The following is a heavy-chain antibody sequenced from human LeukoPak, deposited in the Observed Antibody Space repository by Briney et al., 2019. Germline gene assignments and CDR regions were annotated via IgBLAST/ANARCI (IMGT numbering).Heavy chain of an antibody. CDR2: IYHSGST. J-gene: IGHJ4*02. Sequence: SETLSLTCTVSGGSISSYYWSWIRQPPGKGLEWIGSIYHSGSTYYNPSLKSRVTISVDTSKNQFSLKLRSLTAADTAVYYCARGEAEAGLDYWGQGTLVTVSS. V-gene: IGHV4-59*08. CDR1: GGSISSYY. CDR3: ARGEAEAGLDY. D-gene: IGHD6-13*01.